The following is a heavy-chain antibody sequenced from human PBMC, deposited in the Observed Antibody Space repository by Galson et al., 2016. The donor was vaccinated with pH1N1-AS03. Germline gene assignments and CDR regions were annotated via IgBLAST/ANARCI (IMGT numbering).Heavy chain of an antibody. J-gene: IGHJ6*02. CDR1: GYTFTSYY. V-gene: IGHV1-46*01. Sequence: SVKVSCKASGYTFTSYYIHWVRQAPGQGREWTGIINPSDGNTNYAQRFQGRVTMTRDTSTSTVHMELSSLRSDDTAVYYCARVSAGLTGYYYAMDVWGQGTTVTVSS. CDR3: ARVSAGLTGYYYAMDV. CDR2: INPSDGNT. D-gene: IGHD6-19*01.